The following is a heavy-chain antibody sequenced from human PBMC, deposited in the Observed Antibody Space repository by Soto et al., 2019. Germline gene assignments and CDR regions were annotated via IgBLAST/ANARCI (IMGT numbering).Heavy chain of an antibody. CDR3: ARSIVVVTALDY. J-gene: IGHJ4*02. V-gene: IGHV1-3*05. CDR2: INAGNGNT. Sequence: QVQLVQSGAEEKKPGASVKVSCKASGYTFTSYAMHWVRQAPGQRLEWMGWINAGNGNTKYSQKFQGRVTITRDTSASTAYTELSSLRSEGTAVYYCARSIVVVTALDYWGQGTLVTVSS. CDR1: GYTFTSYA. D-gene: IGHD2-21*02.